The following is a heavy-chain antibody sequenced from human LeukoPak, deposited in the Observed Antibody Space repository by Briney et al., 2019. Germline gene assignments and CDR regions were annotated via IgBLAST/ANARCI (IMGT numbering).Heavy chain of an antibody. CDR2: ISAYSGNT. V-gene: IGHV1-18*01. CDR3: ARGAIRSWYYYNIPGDFDY. J-gene: IGHJ4*02. CDR1: GYTFTSYG. Sequence: ASVKVSCKASGYTFTSYGISWVRQAPGQGLEWMGWISAYSGNTNYAQKLQGRVTMTTDTSTSTAYMELRSLRSDDTAVYYCARGAIRSWYYYNIPGDFDYWGQGTLVTVSS. D-gene: IGHD6-13*01.